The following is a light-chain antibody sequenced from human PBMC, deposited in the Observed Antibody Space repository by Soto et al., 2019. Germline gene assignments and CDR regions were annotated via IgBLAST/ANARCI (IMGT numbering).Light chain of an antibody. CDR3: QQRSNRPPVYS. CDR1: QSVGTF. J-gene: IGKJ2*01. CDR2: DAS. Sequence: EIVLTQSPATRSFSPGERATLSCRASQSVGTFLAWYQQKPGQAPRLLIYDASKRATGTPARFSGSGSGTDFTLTISRLEPDDFAVYYCQQRSNRPPVYSFGQGTKLEIK. V-gene: IGKV3-11*01.